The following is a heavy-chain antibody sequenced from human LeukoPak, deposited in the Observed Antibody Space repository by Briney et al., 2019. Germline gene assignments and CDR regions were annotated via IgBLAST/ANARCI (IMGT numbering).Heavy chain of an antibody. CDR1: GFTFSTYA. D-gene: IGHD5-12*01. Sequence: GGSLRLSCAASGFTFSTYAMHWVRQAPGKGLEYVSAISSSGGSTYYANSVKGRFTISRDNSKNTLYLQMGSLRAEDMAVYYCARAGYSGYDLAYWGQGTLVTVSP. CDR2: ISSSGGST. CDR3: ARAGYSGYDLAY. V-gene: IGHV3-64*01. J-gene: IGHJ4*02.